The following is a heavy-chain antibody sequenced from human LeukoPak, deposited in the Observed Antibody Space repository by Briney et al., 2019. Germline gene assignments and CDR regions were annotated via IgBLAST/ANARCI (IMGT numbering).Heavy chain of an antibody. D-gene: IGHD6-13*01. CDR2: IYPGDSDT. J-gene: IGHJ5*02. CDR1: GYSFTSYW. V-gene: IGHV5-51*01. CDR3: ARLEQQLVRGWFDP. Sequence: GESLKISCKGSGYSFTSYWIGWVRQMPGKGLEWMGIIYPGDSDTRYSPSFQGQVTISADKSISTAYLQWSSLNASGTAMYYCARLEQQLVRGWFDPWGQGTLVTVSS.